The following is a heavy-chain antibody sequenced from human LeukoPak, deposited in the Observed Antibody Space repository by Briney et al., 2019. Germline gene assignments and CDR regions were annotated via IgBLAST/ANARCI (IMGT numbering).Heavy chain of an antibody. CDR1: GGSFSGYY. CDR3: ARDHLFVSGSYEGLDY. J-gene: IGHJ4*02. Sequence: SETLSLTCAVYGGSFSGYYWSWIRQPPGKGLEWIGEINHSGSTNYNPSLKSRVTISVDTSKNQFSLKLSSVTAADTAVYYCARDHLFVSGSYEGLDYWGQGTLVTVSS. D-gene: IGHD1-26*01. V-gene: IGHV4-34*01. CDR2: INHSGST.